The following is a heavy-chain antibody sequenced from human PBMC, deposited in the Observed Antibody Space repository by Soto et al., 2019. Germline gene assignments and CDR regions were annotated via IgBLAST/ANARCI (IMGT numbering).Heavy chain of an antibody. D-gene: IGHD6-19*01. CDR2: IDWDDDK. Sequence: SGPTLVNPTQTLTLTCTFSGFSLSTSGMCVSWIRQPPGKALEWLARIDWDDDKYYSTSLKTRLTISKDTSKNQVVLTMTNMDPVDTATYYCARTYSSGGWQYYFDYWGQGTLVTVSS. J-gene: IGHJ4*02. CDR3: ARTYSSGGWQYYFDY. CDR1: GFSLSTSGMC. V-gene: IGHV2-70*11.